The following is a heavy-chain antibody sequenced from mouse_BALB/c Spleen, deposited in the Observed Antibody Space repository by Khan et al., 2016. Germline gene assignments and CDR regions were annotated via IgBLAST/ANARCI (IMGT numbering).Heavy chain of an antibody. CDR3: ARCFDYDFFDY. J-gene: IGHJ2*01. Sequence: EVQLQESGPGVVKPSQSQYGTCPATGYSITSGNARNCNRQLPGNKLEWMGYISDRGSTSYKTSLKRRISIARDTSKNQFSLQLNSVTTEDTAAYYGARCFDYDFFDYWGKGNTLTVTS. V-gene: IGHV3-2*02. CDR1: GYSITSGNA. D-gene: IGHD2-4*01. CDR2: ISDRGST.